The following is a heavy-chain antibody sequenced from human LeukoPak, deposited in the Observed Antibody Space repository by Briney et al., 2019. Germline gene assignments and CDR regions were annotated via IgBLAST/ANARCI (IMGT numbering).Heavy chain of an antibody. CDR3: ARGYYDILTGYPRFDY. Sequence: PGGSLRLSCAASGFTFSSYWMHWVHQAPGKGLVWVSRINSDGSSTSYADSVKGRFTISRDNAKNTLYLQMNSLRAEDTAVYYCARGYYDILTGYPRFDYWGQGTLVTVSS. V-gene: IGHV3-74*01. J-gene: IGHJ4*02. CDR2: INSDGSST. CDR1: GFTFSSYW. D-gene: IGHD3-9*01.